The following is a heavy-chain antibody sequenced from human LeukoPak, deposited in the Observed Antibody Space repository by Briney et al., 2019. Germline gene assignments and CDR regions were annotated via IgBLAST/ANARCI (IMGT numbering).Heavy chain of an antibody. J-gene: IGHJ4*02. D-gene: IGHD2-2*01. CDR1: GDSISSNIYH. CDR2: MDYSGST. Sequence: SETLSLTCTVSGDSISSNIYHWGWIRQPPGKGLEWIGSMDYSGSTYYNPSLKSRVTISVDTSENQFSLKLSSVTAADTAVYYCARGFSRDIVVVPAADNFDYWGQGTLVTVSS. V-gene: IGHV4-39*01. CDR3: ARGFSRDIVVVPAADNFDY.